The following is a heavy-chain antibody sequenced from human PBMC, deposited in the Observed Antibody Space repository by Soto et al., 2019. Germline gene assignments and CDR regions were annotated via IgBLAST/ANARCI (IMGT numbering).Heavy chain of an antibody. CDR2: INWNGGST. J-gene: IGHJ4*02. D-gene: IGHD5-18*01. CDR1: GFTFDDYG. Sequence: EVPLVESGGGVVRPGGSLRLSCTASGFTFDDYGMSWVRQAPGKGLEWVSGINWNGGSTGYADSVKGRFTISRDNAKNSLYLQMNSLRAEDTALYYCARDQRGYSYGYDDYWGQGTLVTVSS. V-gene: IGHV3-20*04. CDR3: ARDQRGYSYGYDDY.